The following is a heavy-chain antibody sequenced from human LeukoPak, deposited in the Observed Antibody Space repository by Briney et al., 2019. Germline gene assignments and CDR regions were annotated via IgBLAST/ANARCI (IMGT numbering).Heavy chain of an antibody. D-gene: IGHD3-10*02. CDR1: GFSFNTYE. CDR2: ISGGGSAI. CDR3: AELGITMIGGV. Sequence: PGGSLRLSCVASGFSFNTYEMNWVRQAPGKGLEWVSYISGGGSAIYYTDSVKGRFTISRDNSKNSLYLQMNSLRAEDTAVYYCAELGITMIGGVWGKGTTVTISS. V-gene: IGHV3-48*03. J-gene: IGHJ6*04.